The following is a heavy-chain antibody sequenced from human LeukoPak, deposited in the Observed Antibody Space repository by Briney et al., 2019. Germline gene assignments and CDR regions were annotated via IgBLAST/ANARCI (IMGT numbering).Heavy chain of an antibody. Sequence: KPSETLSLTCSVSGGSMNSYYWSWIRQSPGKGLEWIGYIYYSGSTNYNPSLKSRVTISVDTSKNQFSLKLSSVTAADTAVYYCARGADYGNYVGYFQHWSQGTLVTVSS. CDR2: IYYSGST. V-gene: IGHV4-59*12. CDR3: ARGADYGNYVGYFQH. J-gene: IGHJ1*01. D-gene: IGHD4-11*01. CDR1: GGSMNSYY.